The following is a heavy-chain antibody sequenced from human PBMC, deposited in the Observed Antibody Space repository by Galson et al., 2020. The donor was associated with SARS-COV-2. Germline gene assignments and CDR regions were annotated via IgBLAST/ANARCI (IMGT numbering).Heavy chain of an antibody. Sequence: GESLKISCAASGFTFSSFWMHWVRQAPGKGLVWVSRINTDGSSTDYADSVKGQFTISRDNAKNTVSLQMNSLRAEDTAVYYCTRGISGYWGQGTLVTVSS. V-gene: IGHV3-74*01. CDR3: TRGISGY. J-gene: IGHJ4*02. CDR1: GFTFSSFW. CDR2: INTDGSST.